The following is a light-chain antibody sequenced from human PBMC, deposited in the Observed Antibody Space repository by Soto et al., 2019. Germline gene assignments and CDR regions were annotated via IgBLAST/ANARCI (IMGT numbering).Light chain of an antibody. CDR2: ATS. V-gene: IGKV3-20*01. CDR3: QQYGCSPYT. CDR1: QSVYINY. Sequence: EIVLTQSPGTLSLSPGERATLSCRASQSVYINYLAWYQQKPGRAPRLLIYATSSRATDIPDRFSGSGSGTDFTLTISRLEPEDFGVYYCQQYGCSPYTFGQGTKLDIK. J-gene: IGKJ2*01.